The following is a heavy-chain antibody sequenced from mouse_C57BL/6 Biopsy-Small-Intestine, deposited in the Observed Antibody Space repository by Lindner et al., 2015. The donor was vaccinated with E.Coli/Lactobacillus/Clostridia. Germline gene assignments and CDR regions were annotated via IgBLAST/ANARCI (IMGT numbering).Heavy chain of an antibody. D-gene: IGHD1-1*01. J-gene: IGHJ1*03. CDR3: VRETTVDWYFDV. V-gene: IGHV10-3*01. CDR2: IRSKSSNYAT. CDR1: GFTFNTYA. Sequence: EVQLQESGGGLVQPKGSLKLSCAAFGFTFNTYAMHWVRQAPGKGLEWVARIRSKSSNYATCYADSVKDRFTISRDDSQSMLYLQMNNLKTEDTAMYYCVRETTVDWYFDVWGTGTTVTVSS.